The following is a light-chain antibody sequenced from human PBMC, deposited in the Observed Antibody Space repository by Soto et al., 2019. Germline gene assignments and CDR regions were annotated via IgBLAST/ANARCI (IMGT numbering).Light chain of an antibody. J-gene: IGLJ3*02. CDR2: DVS. CDR1: SSDVGGYNY. Sequence: QSVLTQPRSVSGSPGQSVTISCTGTSSDVGGYNYVSWYQQHPGKAPKLMIFDVSKRPSGVPDRFSGSKSGNTASLTISGLRADDEADYYCCSYAGTYTWVFGGGTKLTVL. V-gene: IGLV2-11*01. CDR3: CSYAGTYTWV.